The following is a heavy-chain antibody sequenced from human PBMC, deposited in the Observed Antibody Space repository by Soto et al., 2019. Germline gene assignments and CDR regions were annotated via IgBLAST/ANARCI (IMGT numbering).Heavy chain of an antibody. D-gene: IGHD6-13*01. V-gene: IGHV4-39*01. CDR1: GGSISSSSYY. CDR2: IYYSGST. Sequence: SETLSLTCTVSGGSISSSSYYWGWIRQPPGKGLEWIGSIYYSGSTYYNPSLKSRVTISVDTSKNQFSLKLSSVTAADTAVYYCAREFAVRQQLLNWFDPWGQGTLVTVSS. CDR3: AREFAVRQQLLNWFDP. J-gene: IGHJ5*02.